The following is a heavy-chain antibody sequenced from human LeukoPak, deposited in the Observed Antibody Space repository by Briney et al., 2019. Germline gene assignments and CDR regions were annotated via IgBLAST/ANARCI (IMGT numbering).Heavy chain of an antibody. Sequence: ASVKVSCKTSGYTFTGYYMHWVRQAPGQGLEWMGWINPNSGNTGYAQKFQGRVTITRNTSISTAYMELSSLRSEDTAVYYCARGRGYGSKRYYFDYWGQGTLVTVSS. CDR3: ARGRGYGSKRYYFDY. CDR1: GYTFTGYY. D-gene: IGHD5-12*01. CDR2: INPNSGNT. J-gene: IGHJ4*02. V-gene: IGHV1-8*03.